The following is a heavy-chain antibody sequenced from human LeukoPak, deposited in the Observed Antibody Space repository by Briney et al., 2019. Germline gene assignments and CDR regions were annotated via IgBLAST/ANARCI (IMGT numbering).Heavy chain of an antibody. CDR2: LYSDGNT. CDR1: GFTFTTND. J-gene: IGHJ4*02. Sequence: GGSLSLSCAASGFTFTTNDMTWVRQAPGKGLEWVSVLYSDGNTKYADSVQGRFTISRDNSKNTLYLEMNSLSPDVTAIYYCARGVEPVVGNSLAYWGQGTLVTVSS. CDR3: ARGVEPVVGNSLAY. V-gene: IGHV3-53*01. D-gene: IGHD6-19*01.